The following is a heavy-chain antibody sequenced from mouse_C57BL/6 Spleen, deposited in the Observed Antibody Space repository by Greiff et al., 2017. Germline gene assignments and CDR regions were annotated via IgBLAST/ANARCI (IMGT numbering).Heavy chain of an antibody. CDR3: ARVNWDDYFDY. CDR1: GYTFTSYW. V-gene: IGHV1-64*01. D-gene: IGHD4-1*01. CDR2: IHPNSGST. Sequence: VQLQQPGAELVKPGASVKLSCKASGYTFTSYWMHWVKQRPGQGLEWIGMIHPNSGSTNYNEKFKSKATLTVDKSSSTAYMQLSSLTSEDSAVYYGARVNWDDYFDYWGQGTTLTVSS. J-gene: IGHJ2*01.